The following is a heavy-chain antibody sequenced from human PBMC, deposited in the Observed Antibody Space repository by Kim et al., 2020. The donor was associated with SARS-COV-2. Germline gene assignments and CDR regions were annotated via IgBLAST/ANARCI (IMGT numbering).Heavy chain of an antibody. CDR1: GGSISSYY. CDR3: ARGEGYCAGDCFPYCFDY. D-gene: IGHD2-21*02. Sequence: SETLSLTCTVSGGSISSYYWSWIRQPPGKGLEWIGYIYYSGSTNYNPSLKSRVTISVDTSKNQFSLKLSSVTAADTAVYYCARGEGYCAGDCFPYCFDYWGQGTLVTVSS. V-gene: IGHV4-59*01. CDR2: IYYSGST. J-gene: IGHJ4*02.